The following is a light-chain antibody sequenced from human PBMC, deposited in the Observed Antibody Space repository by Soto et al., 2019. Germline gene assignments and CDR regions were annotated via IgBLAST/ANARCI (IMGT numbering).Light chain of an antibody. CDR3: QQLNGYPLT. CDR1: QGISSN. V-gene: IGKV1-9*01. CDR2: TAS. Sequence: DIQLTQSPSFLSASVGDRLTITCRASQGISSNLAWYQQKPGKAPKLLIYTASTLQRGVPSRFSGSGSGTEFTLTIRSLQPEDFATYYCQQLNGYPLTFGGGTKVEIK. J-gene: IGKJ4*01.